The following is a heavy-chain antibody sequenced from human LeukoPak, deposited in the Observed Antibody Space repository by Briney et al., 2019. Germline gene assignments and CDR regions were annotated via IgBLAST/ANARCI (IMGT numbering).Heavy chain of an antibody. CDR2: ISDGAYRT. CDR1: GFTFSSLA. J-gene: IGHJ2*01. CDR3: AKGSSTYSITSYWYFDL. V-gene: IGHV3-23*01. D-gene: IGHD6-13*01. Sequence: GGSLRLSCAASGFTFSSLAMSWVRQAPGKGLEWVSAISDGAYRTFYADSVKGRFTISRDNSKNTLYLQMNSLRAEDTAVYYCAKGSSTYSITSYWYFDLWGRGTLVTVSS.